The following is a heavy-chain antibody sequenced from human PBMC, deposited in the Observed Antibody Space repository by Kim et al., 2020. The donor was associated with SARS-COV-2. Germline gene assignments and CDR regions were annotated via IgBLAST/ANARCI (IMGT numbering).Heavy chain of an antibody. J-gene: IGHJ3*02. CDR1: GGSISSYY. D-gene: IGHD3-22*01. CDR3: ARAYSSGSPGAFDI. V-gene: IGHV4-59*01. Sequence: SETLSLTCTVSGGSISSYYWSWIRQPPGKGLEWIGYIYYSGSTNYNPSLKSRVTISVDTSKNQFSLKLSSVTAADTAVYYCARAYSSGSPGAFDIWGQGTMVTVSS. CDR2: IYYSGST.